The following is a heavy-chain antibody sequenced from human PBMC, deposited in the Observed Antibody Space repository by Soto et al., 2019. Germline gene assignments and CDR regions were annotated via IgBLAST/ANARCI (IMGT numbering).Heavy chain of an antibody. D-gene: IGHD2-15*01. V-gene: IGHV3-66*01. CDR2: ISNRGDT. CDR1: GFIVRNTY. J-gene: IGHJ3*02. CDR3: AREPRYCRGGSCSITGDAYDI. Sequence: GGSLRLSCTASGFIVRNTYVNWVRQAPGKGLEWVSVISNRGDTHYADSVRGRFSLSRDISDNTLHLQMNNLRVEDTAVYYCAREPRYCRGGSCSITGDAYDIWGQGTVVTVSS.